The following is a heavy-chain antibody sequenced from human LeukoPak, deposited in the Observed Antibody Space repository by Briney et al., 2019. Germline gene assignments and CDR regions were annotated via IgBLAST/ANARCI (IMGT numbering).Heavy chain of an antibody. D-gene: IGHD2-2*02. CDR1: VYTFTSYD. J-gene: IGHJ4*02. V-gene: IGHV1-8*01. CDR2: MNPNSGNT. CDR3: ARASAIRYLSDY. Sequence: ASVKVSCKASVYTFTSYDINWVRQATGQGLEWMGWMNPNSGNTGYAQKFQGRVTMTRNTSISTAYMELSSLRSEDTAVYYCARASAIRYLSDYWGQGTLVTVSS.